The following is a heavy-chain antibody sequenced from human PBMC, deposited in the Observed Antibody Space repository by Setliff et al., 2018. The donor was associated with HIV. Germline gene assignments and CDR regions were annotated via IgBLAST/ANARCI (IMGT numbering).Heavy chain of an antibody. CDR3: ARQAWHSGRNGYFVDY. D-gene: IGHD2-15*01. Sequence: PSETLSLTCSVSGYSIINGYYWGWFRQSPGKGLEWIATIYQTGSIYYNPSLQNRVTLLLDMSKNQFSLKLSSVTAADTAVYYCARQAWHSGRNGYFVDYWGQGTLVTVS. CDR1: GYSIINGYY. CDR2: IYQTGSI. J-gene: IGHJ4*02. V-gene: IGHV4-38-2*02.